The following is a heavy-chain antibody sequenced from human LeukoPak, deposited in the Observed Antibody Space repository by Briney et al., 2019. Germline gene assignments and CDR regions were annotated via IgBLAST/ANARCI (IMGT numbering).Heavy chain of an antibody. CDR3: AKYPSRTSPCDDPFDL. Sequence: GGSLRLSCAASGFTFSSYTMNWVRQAPGKGLEWVSSINTISNYKYYADSLKGRFTISRDNAKNSLYLQMNSLRADDTAVYYCAKYPSRTSPCDDPFDLWGPGTMVTVSS. J-gene: IGHJ3*01. V-gene: IGHV3-21*01. CDR2: INTISNYK. CDR1: GFTFSSYT. D-gene: IGHD2-2*01.